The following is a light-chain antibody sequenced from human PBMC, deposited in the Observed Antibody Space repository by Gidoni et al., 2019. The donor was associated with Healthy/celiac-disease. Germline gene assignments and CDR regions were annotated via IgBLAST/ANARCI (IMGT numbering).Light chain of an antibody. CDR2: GAS. Sequence: DIVLTQSPGTLSLSPGERATLSCRASQSVSSSYLAWYQQKPGQAPRLLIYGASSRATGIPDRVSGSGSGTDFTLTISRLEPEDVAVYYCQQYGSSPPRYTFXXXTKLEIK. J-gene: IGKJ2*01. V-gene: IGKV3-20*01. CDR1: QSVSSSY. CDR3: QQYGSSPPRYT.